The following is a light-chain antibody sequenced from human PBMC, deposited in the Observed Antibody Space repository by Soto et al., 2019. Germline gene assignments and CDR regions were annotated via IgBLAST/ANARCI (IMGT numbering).Light chain of an antibody. CDR3: CARADTSSVL. CDR1: SRDVGGYNL. J-gene: IGLJ2*01. V-gene: IGLV2-23*01. Sequence: QSALTQPASVSGSPGQSIIISCTGTSRDVGGYNLFSWYQQYPDKAPKLIIYEGTKRPSGVSNRFSGSWSGNTASLTISGLQAEDEAAYYCCARADTSSVLFGGGTQLTVL. CDR2: EGT.